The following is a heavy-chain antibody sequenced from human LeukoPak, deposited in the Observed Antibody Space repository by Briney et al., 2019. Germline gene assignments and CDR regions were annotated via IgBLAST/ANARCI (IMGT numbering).Heavy chain of an antibody. CDR3: ARGNIVGATGIFDI. V-gene: IGHV4-4*02. Sequence: SGTLSLTCAVSGGSISSSNWWSWVRQPPGKGLEWVGEIYHGGSTNYNPSLKSRLTISVDKSKNEFSLRLSSVTAADTAVYYCARGNIVGATGIFDIWGQGTMVTVSS. J-gene: IGHJ3*02. CDR1: GGSISSSNW. CDR2: IYHGGST. D-gene: IGHD1-26*01.